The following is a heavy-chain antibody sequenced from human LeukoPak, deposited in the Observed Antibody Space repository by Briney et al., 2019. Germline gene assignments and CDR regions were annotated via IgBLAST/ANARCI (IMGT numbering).Heavy chain of an antibody. CDR3: ARGPRKPSAYYYGSGSYLDY. Sequence: SETLSLTCAVYGGSFSGYYWSWIRQPPGKGLEWIGEINHSGSTNYNPSLKSRVTISVDTSKNQFSLKLSSVTAADTAVYYCARGPRKPSAYYYGSGSYLDYWGQGTLVTVSS. V-gene: IGHV4-34*01. CDR2: INHSGST. J-gene: IGHJ4*02. CDR1: GGSFSGYY. D-gene: IGHD3-10*01.